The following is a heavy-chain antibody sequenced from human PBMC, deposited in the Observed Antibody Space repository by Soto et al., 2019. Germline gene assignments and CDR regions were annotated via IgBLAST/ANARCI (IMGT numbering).Heavy chain of an antibody. J-gene: IGHJ4*02. Sequence: ASANVSSESFGGTISSYPHHLVRQTNGQGLEWMGGIIPIFGTANYAQKFQGRVTITADESTSTAYMELSSLRSEDTAVYYCARWAYSSGWYETDYWGQGTLVTVAS. D-gene: IGHD6-19*01. CDR2: IIPIFGTA. CDR1: GGTISSYP. CDR3: ARWAYSSGWYETDY. V-gene: IGHV1-69*01.